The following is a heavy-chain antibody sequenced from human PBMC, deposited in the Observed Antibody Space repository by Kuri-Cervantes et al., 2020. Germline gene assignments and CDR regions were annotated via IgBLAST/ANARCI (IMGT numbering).Heavy chain of an antibody. J-gene: IGHJ3*02. Sequence: GSLRLSCAASGFTFSDYYMSWIRQPPGKGLEWIGEINHRGSINYNPSLKSRVTISVDTSKNQFSLKLNSVTAADTAVYYCVRGGTRRIVGTTRAFDIWGQGTMVTVSS. V-gene: IGHV4-34*01. D-gene: IGHD1-26*01. CDR2: INHRGSI. CDR3: VRGGTRRIVGTTRAFDI. CDR1: GFTFSDYY.